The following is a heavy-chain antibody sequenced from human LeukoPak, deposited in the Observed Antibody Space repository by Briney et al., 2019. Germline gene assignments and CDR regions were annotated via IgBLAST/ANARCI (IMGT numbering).Heavy chain of an antibody. CDR2: ISGSGTI. CDR1: GGSINSY. V-gene: IGHV4-4*07. D-gene: IGHD3-16*01. J-gene: IGHJ3*02. Sequence: SETLSLTCTVSGGSINSYWSWIRQPAGKGLEWIGRISGSGTITYNPALQSRLSISIDTSKNQFSLKLMSVTAADTAVYYCASGGIYESTGAPIWGQGTMVTVSS. CDR3: ASGGIYESTGAPI.